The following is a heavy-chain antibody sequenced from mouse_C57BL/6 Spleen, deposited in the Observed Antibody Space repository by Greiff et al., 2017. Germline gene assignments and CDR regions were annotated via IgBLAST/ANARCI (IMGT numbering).Heavy chain of an antibody. Sequence: VQLQQSGPGLVQPSQSLSITCTVSGFSLTSYGVHWVRQSPGKGLEWLGVIWSGGSTDYNAAFISRLSISKDNSKSQVFFKMNSLQADDTAIYYCARCYDGYYGKYFDVWGTGTTVTVSS. V-gene: IGHV2-2*01. CDR3: ARCYDGYYGKYFDV. CDR1: GFSLTSYG. D-gene: IGHD2-3*01. J-gene: IGHJ1*03. CDR2: IWSGGST.